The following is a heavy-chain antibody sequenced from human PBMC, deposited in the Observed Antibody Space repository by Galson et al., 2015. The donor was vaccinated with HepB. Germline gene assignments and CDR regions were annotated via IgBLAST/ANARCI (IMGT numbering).Heavy chain of an antibody. CDR1: GFTFSSYS. J-gene: IGHJ5*02. V-gene: IGHV3-48*03. Sequence: SPRLSCAASGFTFSSYSMSWVRQAPGKGLEWVSYISNTASTIYYADSVKGRFTMSRDNANSSVDLQMNNLRAEDTAVYYCARVPRFLKWLNGDWFDPWGQGTLVTVSS. CDR3: ARVPRFLKWLNGDWFDP. CDR2: ISNTASTI. D-gene: IGHD3-3*01.